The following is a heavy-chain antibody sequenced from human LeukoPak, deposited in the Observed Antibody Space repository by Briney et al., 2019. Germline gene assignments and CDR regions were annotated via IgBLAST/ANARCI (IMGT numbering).Heavy chain of an antibody. CDR1: GFTFSSHG. Sequence: GGSLRLSCAASGFTFSSHGMHWVRQAPGKGLEWVAVISYDGSNKYYADSVKGRFTISRDNSKNTLYLQMNSLRAEDTAVYYCAKDYGLVGVGATCPDYWGQGTLVTVSS. J-gene: IGHJ4*02. D-gene: IGHD1-26*01. CDR3: AKDYGLVGVGATCPDY. CDR2: ISYDGSNK. V-gene: IGHV3-30*18.